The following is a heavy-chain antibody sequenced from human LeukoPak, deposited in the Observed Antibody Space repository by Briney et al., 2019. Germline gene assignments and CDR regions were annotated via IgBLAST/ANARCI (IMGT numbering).Heavy chain of an antibody. D-gene: IGHD2-15*01. CDR3: ARGQSCSGGSCYVLRYYFDY. CDR2: IYYSGST. Sequence: SETLSRTCTVSGGSISSYYWSWIRQPPGKGLEWIGYIYYSGSTNYNPSLKSRVTISVDTSKNQFSLKLSSVTAADTAVYYCARGQSCSGGSCYVLRYYFDYWGQGTLVTVSS. CDR1: GGSISSYY. V-gene: IGHV4-59*12. J-gene: IGHJ4*02.